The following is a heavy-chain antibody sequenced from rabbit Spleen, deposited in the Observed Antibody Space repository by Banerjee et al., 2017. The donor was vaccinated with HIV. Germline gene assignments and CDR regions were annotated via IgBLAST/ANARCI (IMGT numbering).Heavy chain of an antibody. V-gene: IGHV1S40*01. J-gene: IGHJ6*01. Sequence: QSLEESGGDLVKPGASLTLTCTASGFTLSSYWICWVRQAPGKGLEWIACIYAGSSGTTEYASWAKGRFTITRSTSLNTVTLQMTSLTAADTATYFCARGGSAWYMGIRLWGPGTLVPVS. D-gene: IGHD1-1*01. CDR3: ARGGSAWYMGIRL. CDR1: GFTLSSYW. CDR2: IYAGSSGTT.